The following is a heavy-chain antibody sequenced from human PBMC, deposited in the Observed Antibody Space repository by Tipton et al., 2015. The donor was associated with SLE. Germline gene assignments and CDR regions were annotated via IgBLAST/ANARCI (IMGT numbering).Heavy chain of an antibody. D-gene: IGHD3-10*01. V-gene: IGHV4-34*01. J-gene: IGHJ4*02. CDR2: INHSGST. Sequence: TLSLTCAVYGGSFSGYYWSWIRQPPGKGLEWIGEINHSGSTNYNPSLKSRVTISVDTSKNQFSLKLSSVTAADTAVYYCARSRHGSFDYWGQGTPVTVSS. CDR1: GGSFSGYY. CDR3: ARSRHGSFDY.